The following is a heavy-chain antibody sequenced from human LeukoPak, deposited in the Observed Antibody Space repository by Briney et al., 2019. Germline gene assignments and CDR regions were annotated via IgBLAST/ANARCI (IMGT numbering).Heavy chain of an antibody. D-gene: IGHD3-3*01. Sequence: SETLSLTCTVSGGSVSSGSHYWGWIRQLPGKGLEYIGYIYYSGSASYNPSLKSRVTISVDTSNNQFSLKLSSVTAADTAVYYCARVSGYLYDYWGQGTLVTVSS. CDR3: ARVSGYLYDY. J-gene: IGHJ4*02. CDR2: IYYSGSA. V-gene: IGHV4-61*01. CDR1: GGSVSSGSHY.